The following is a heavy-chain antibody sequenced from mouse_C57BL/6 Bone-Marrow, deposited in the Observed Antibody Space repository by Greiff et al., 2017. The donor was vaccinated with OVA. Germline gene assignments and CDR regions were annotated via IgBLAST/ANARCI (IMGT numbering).Heavy chain of an antibody. CDR3: ARSFYGHWYFDV. V-gene: IGHV1-81*01. CDR1: GYTFTSYG. Sequence: QVQLQQSGAELARPGASVKLSCKASGYTFTSYGISWVKQRTGQGLEWIGEIYPRSGNTYYNEKFKGKATLTADKSSSTAYMELRSLTSEDSAVYFCARSFYGHWYFDVWGTGTTVTVSS. J-gene: IGHJ1*03. D-gene: IGHD1-1*02. CDR2: IYPRSGNT.